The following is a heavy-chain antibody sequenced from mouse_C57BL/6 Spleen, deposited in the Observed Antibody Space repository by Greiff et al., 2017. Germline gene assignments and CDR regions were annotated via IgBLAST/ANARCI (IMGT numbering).Heavy chain of an antibody. CDR2: IYPGSGST. D-gene: IGHD2-4*01. V-gene: IGHV1-55*01. J-gene: IGHJ2*01. Sequence: QVQLQQPGAELVKPGASVKMSCKASGYTFTSYWITWVKQRPGQGLEWIGDIYPGSGSTNYNEKFKSKAALTVDTSSSTAYMQLSSLTSEDSAVYYCARGDYDYDVWYFDYGGQGTTLTVSS. CDR1: GYTFTSYW. CDR3: ARGDYDYDVWYFDY.